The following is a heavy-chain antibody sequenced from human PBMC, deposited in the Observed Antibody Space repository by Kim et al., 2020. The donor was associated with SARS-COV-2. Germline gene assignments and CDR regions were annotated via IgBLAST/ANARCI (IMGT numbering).Heavy chain of an antibody. CDR3: ARGSSRFYYYGIDV. V-gene: IGHV1-18*01. Sequence: ASVTVSCKASGYTFTSYGLSWLRQAPGQGLAWVGWISPYNGNTNYAHKLQGRVTITTDTSTSTAYMELRILSSDDTAVYYLARGSSRFYYYGIDVWVQ. D-gene: IGHD6-19*01. J-gene: IGHJ6*02. CDR1: GYTFTSYG. CDR2: ISPYNGNT.